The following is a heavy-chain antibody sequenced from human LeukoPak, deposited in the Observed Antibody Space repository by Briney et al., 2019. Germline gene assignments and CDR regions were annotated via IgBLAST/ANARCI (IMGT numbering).Heavy chain of an antibody. CDR2: INPNSGGT. J-gene: IGHJ4*02. Sequence: ASVKVSCKASGYTFTGYCMHWVRQAPGQGLEWMGWINPNSGGTNYAQKFQGWVTMTRDTSISTAYMELSRLRSDDTAVYYCAREGWYSSRNFDYWGQGTLVTVSS. CDR3: AREGWYSSRNFDY. V-gene: IGHV1-2*04. D-gene: IGHD6-19*01. CDR1: GYTFTGYC.